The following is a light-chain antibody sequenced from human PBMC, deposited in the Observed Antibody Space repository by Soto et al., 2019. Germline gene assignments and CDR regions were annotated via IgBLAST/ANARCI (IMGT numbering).Light chain of an antibody. CDR3: QQYGSSPGK. Sequence: EIVLTQSPGTLSLSPGERATLSCRASQSVSSSYLAWYQQKPGQAPRLLIYGASSRATGIPDRFSDSGSGTDFTLTISRREPEDFAVYYCQQYGSSPGKFGKGTNVDIK. V-gene: IGKV3-20*01. J-gene: IGKJ1*01. CDR2: GAS. CDR1: QSVSSSY.